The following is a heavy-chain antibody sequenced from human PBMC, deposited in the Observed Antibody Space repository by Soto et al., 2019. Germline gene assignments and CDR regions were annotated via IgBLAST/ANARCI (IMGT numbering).Heavy chain of an antibody. J-gene: IGHJ4*02. V-gene: IGHV3-33*01. Sequence: GGSLRLSCAASGFTFSSYGMQWVRQAPGKGLEWVAVIWYDGSNKYYADSVKGRFTISRDNSKNTLYLQMNSLRAEDTAVYYCARSAASSDYFDYWGQGTLVTVSS. CDR1: GFTFSSYG. D-gene: IGHD6-25*01. CDR3: ARSAASSDYFDY. CDR2: IWYDGSNK.